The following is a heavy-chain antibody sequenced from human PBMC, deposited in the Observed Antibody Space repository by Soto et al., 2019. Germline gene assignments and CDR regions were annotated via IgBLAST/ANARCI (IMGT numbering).Heavy chain of an antibody. V-gene: IGHV1-69*01. J-gene: IGHJ4*02. CDR1: GGTFSSYT. CDR3: PRGVTANSMGGDAFEF. D-gene: IGHD3-16*01. CDR2: IMPIFNTA. Sequence: QGLLVQSGAEVKAPGSSVKVSCKAAGGTFSSYTVSWVLQAPGQGLDYLGGIMPIFNTATYAENFQGRVTITADLSTITVYLEVHSLRSDDTALYYCPRGVTANSMGGDAFEFWGLGPQVTVS.